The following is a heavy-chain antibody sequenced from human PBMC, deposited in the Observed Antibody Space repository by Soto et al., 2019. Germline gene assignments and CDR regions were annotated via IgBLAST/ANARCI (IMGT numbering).Heavy chain of an antibody. CDR2: IYYSGST. V-gene: IGHV4-59*08. CDR1: GGSISSYY. Sequence: SETLSLTCTVSGGSISSYYWSWIRQPPGKGLEWIGYIYYSGSTNYNPSLKSRVTISVDTSKNQFSLKLSSVTAADTAVYYCARLERLRLVAFDIWGQGTMVTVSS. J-gene: IGHJ3*02. D-gene: IGHD5-12*01. CDR3: ARLERLRLVAFDI.